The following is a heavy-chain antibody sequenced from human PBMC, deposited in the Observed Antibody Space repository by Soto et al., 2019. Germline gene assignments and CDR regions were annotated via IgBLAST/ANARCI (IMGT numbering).Heavy chain of an antibody. CDR3: ARGDSTDCSNGVCSFFYNHDMDV. D-gene: IGHD2-8*01. CDR2: INPKSGGT. CDR1: GYSFTDYH. Sequence: ASVKVSCKASGYSFTDYHIHWVRQAPGQGLEWLGRINPKSGGTSTAQKFQGWVTMTTDTSISAASMELTRLTSDDTAIYYCARGDSTDCSNGVCSFFYNHDMDVWGQGTTVTV. V-gene: IGHV1-2*04. J-gene: IGHJ6*02.